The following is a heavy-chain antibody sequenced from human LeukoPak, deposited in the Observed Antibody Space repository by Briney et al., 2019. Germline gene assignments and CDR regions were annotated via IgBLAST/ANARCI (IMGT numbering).Heavy chain of an antibody. V-gene: IGHV4-34*01. CDR3: ARVNYYDSSGYYDGDYFDY. D-gene: IGHD3-22*01. CDR2: INHSGST. J-gene: IGHJ4*02. CDR1: GGSFSGYY. Sequence: SETLSLTCAVYGGSFSGYYWSWIRQPPGKGLEWIGEINHSGSTNYNPSLKSRVTISVDTSKNQFSLKLSSVTAADTAVYYCARVNYYDSSGYYDGDYFDYWGQGTLVTVSS.